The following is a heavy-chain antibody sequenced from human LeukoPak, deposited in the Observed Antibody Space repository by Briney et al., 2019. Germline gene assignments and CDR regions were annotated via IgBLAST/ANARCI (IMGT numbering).Heavy chain of an antibody. Sequence: SQTLSLTCAISGDSVSSNSAAWNWIRQSPSRGLEWLGRTYYRSKWYNDYAVSVKSRITINPDTSKNQFSLQLNSVTPEDTAVYYCARVVGKDIVATNGMDVWGQGTTVTVSS. J-gene: IGHJ6*02. CDR1: GDSVSSNSAA. V-gene: IGHV6-1*01. D-gene: IGHD5-12*01. CDR3: ARVVGKDIVATNGMDV. CDR2: TYYRSKWYN.